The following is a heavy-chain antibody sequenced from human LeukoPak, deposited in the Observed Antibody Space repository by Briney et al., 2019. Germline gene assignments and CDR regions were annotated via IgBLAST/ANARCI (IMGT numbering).Heavy chain of an antibody. CDR3: ARDWSFWSGYLDY. V-gene: IGHV3-21*01. J-gene: IGHJ4*02. D-gene: IGHD3-3*01. Sequence: GGSLRLSCTASGFTFSSYSMNWVRQAPGKGLEWVSSISSSSSYIYYADSVKGRFTISRDNAKNSLYLQMNSLRAEDTAVYYCARDWSFWSGYLDYWGQGTLVTVSS. CDR1: GFTFSSYS. CDR2: ISSSSSYI.